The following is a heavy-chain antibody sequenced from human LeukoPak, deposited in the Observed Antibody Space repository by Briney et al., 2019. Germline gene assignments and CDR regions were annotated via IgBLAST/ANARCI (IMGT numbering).Heavy chain of an antibody. V-gene: IGHV3-48*04. J-gene: IGHJ4*02. CDR3: ARRGYHDYSGFDY. D-gene: IGHD1-26*01. CDR1: GFTFSSHG. Sequence: PGGSLRLSCAASGFTFSSHGMHWVRQAPGKGLEWVSYISSSGSTIYYADSVKGRFTISRDNARNSLYLQMKSLRAEDTAVYYCARRGYHDYSGFDYWGQGTLVTVSS. CDR2: ISSSGSTI.